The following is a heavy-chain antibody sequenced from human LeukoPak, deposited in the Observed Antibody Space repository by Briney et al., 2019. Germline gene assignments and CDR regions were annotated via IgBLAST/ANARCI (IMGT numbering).Heavy chain of an antibody. D-gene: IGHD1-26*01. CDR1: GGFISTTDFD. V-gene: IGHV4-39*01. CDR3: ARFKGGTGFDY. Sequence: PSETLSLTSAVSGGFISTTDFDWAWIRQPPGQGLEWIATISSSGKSYYNPYLISRVTISVDMSKNQFSLDVTSVTAADTGLFYCARFKGGTGFDYLG. J-gene: IGHJ4*01. CDR2: ISSSGKS.